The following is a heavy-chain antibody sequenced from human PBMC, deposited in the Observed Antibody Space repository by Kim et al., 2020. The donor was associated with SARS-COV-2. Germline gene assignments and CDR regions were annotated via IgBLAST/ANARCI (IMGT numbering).Heavy chain of an antibody. Sequence: ASVKVSCKASGYTFTSYGISWVRQAPGQGLEWMGWISAYNGNTNYAQKLEGRVTMTTDTSTSTAYMELRSLRSDDTAVYYCARDRGYSSSWYNSLFGNKPKYYYYGMDVWGQGTTVTVSS. D-gene: IGHD6-13*01. CDR3: ARDRGYSSSWYNSLFGNKPKYYYYGMDV. V-gene: IGHV1-18*01. CDR2: ISAYNGNT. CDR1: GYTFTSYG. J-gene: IGHJ6*02.